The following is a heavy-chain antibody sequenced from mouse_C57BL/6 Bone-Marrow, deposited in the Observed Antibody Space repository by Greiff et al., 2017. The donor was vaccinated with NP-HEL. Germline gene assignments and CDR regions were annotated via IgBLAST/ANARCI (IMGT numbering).Heavy chain of an antibody. CDR3: ARWGYYGSSSYYYAMDY. D-gene: IGHD1-1*01. CDR2: IYPGSGNT. J-gene: IGHJ4*01. CDR1: GYTFTDYY. Sequence: QVQLQQSGAELVRPGASVKLSCKASGYTFTDYYINWVKQRPGQGLEWIARIYPGSGNTYYNEKFKGKATLTAEKSSSTAYMQLKSLTSEDSAVYYCARWGYYGSSSYYYAMDYWGQGTSVTVSS. V-gene: IGHV1-76*01.